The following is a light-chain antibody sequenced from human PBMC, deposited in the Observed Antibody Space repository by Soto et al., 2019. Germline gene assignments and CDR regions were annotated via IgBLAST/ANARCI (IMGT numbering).Light chain of an antibody. CDR3: QDYDGAPIS. CDR1: QAISNW. CDR2: AAS. J-gene: IGKJ5*01. V-gene: IGKV1D-16*01. Sequence: QMSNSLFSLSLHVRDRVIMTWRGSQAISNWLMWYQQKPGSAPKPLISAASNRASGMPERFSGSGSGTDFTLTIARLEPEDFAGYYSQDYDGAPISFGVGGRPEIK.